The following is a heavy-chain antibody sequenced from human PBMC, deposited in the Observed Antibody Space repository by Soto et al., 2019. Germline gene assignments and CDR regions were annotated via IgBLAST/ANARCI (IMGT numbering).Heavy chain of an antibody. V-gene: IGHV3-21*06. Sequence: EVQLVESGGGLVKPGGSVRLSCEASGFTFTSDSMTWVRQVPGKGLEWVSSISSHGRDIFYADSVKGRFTISRDNAKDSLHLQMNSLTGEDSAVYYCARGAALAGKLDLWGQGTLVTVSS. CDR1: GFTFTSDS. CDR3: ARGAALAGKLDL. D-gene: IGHD6-19*01. J-gene: IGHJ4*02. CDR2: ISSHGRDI.